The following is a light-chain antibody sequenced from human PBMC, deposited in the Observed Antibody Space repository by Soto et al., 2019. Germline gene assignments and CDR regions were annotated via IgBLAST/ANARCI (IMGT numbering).Light chain of an antibody. CDR1: RIFTANY. V-gene: IGKV3-20*01. CDR3: QQYGGSPLFT. J-gene: IGKJ3*01. CDR2: VAS. Sequence: NVLTQSPGPLSYSPGEEATSSCGAIRIFTANYFAGYQQKPGQAPRPLIFVASSRATGIPDRFSGSGSGTDFSLTISRLEPEDFAVYYCQQYGGSPLFTFGPGTKVEIK.